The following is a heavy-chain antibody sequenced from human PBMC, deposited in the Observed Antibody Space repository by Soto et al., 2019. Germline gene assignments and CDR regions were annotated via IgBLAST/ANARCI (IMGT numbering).Heavy chain of an antibody. Sequence: EVQLWESGGGLVQPGGSLRLSCAASGFTLGNFAMTWVRQSPGKGLEWVSAVSGSGGTTYYADSVKGRFTISRDNSKNTLYLQMNSLRAEDTAVYYCAREGYDSSGYYALEDYWGQGTLVTVSS. V-gene: IGHV3-23*01. CDR3: AREGYDSSGYYALEDY. CDR2: VSGSGGTT. D-gene: IGHD3-22*01. J-gene: IGHJ4*02. CDR1: GFTLGNFA.